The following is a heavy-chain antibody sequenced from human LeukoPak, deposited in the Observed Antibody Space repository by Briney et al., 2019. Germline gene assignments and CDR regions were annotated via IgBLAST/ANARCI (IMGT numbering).Heavy chain of an antibody. CDR3: ARSPLLMVRGVIIDWFDP. D-gene: IGHD3-10*01. V-gene: IGHV5-51*01. CDR2: IYPGDSDT. J-gene: IGHJ5*02. Sequence: GESLKISCKGSGYSFTSYWIGWVRQMPGKGLEWMGIIYPGDSDTRYSPSFQGQVTISADKSISTAYLQWSSLKASDTAMYYCARSPLLMVRGVIIDWFDPWGQGTLVTVSS. CDR1: GYSFTSYW.